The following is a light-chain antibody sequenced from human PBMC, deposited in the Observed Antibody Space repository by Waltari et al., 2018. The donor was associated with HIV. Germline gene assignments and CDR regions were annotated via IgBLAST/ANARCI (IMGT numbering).Light chain of an antibody. CDR3: QSYDSSLSGYV. Sequence: QSVLPQPPSVSAAPGQRVTIPCTGSSPNLGAGYTVSWYRQLPGTAPKLLIYSNTNRPSGVPDRFSGSKSGTSASLAITGLQADDEADYYCQSYDSSLSGYVFGTGTKVTVL. CDR1: SPNLGAGYT. J-gene: IGLJ1*01. CDR2: SNT. V-gene: IGLV1-40*01.